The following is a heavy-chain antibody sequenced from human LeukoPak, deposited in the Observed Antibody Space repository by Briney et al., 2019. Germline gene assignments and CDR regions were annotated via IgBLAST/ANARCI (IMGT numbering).Heavy chain of an antibody. CDR1: GGSISSVDYY. Sequence: SDTLSLTCIVSGGSISSVDYYWSWIRQSPGKGLEWIGYIYYTGSISYNPSLKSRLTISVDTSKNQFSLKLSSVTAADTAVYYCARGPNYVWGSYRYFDYWGQGTLVTVSS. J-gene: IGHJ4*02. V-gene: IGHV4-30-4*02. CDR3: ARGPNYVWGSYRYFDY. CDR2: IYYTGSI. D-gene: IGHD3-16*02.